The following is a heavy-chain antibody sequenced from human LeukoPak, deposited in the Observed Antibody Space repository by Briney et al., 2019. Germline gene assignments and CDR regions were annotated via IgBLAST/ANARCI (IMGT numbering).Heavy chain of an antibody. CDR2: IRNDGSDK. CDR1: GFIFSTYG. V-gene: IGHV3-30*02. J-gene: IGHJ4*02. CDR3: AKDRAFGQFLWGNDY. D-gene: IGHD3-10*01. Sequence: GGSLRLSCAASGFIFSTYGMHWVRQAPGKGLEWVAFIRNDGSDKYYAVSVRGRFTISRDNSKNTLYLQMNSLRAEDTALYYCAKDRAFGQFLWGNDYWGQGTLVTVSS.